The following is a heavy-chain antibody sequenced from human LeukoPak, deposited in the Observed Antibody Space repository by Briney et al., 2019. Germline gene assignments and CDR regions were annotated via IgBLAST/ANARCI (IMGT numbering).Heavy chain of an antibody. CDR2: IWYDGSNK. V-gene: IGHV3-33*01. CDR3: ARVWAAAVDYYGMDV. Sequence: QPGGSLRLSCAASGFTFSSYGMHWVRQAPGKGLEWVAVIWYDGSNKYYADSVKGRFTISRDNSKNTLYLQMNSLRAEDTAVYYCARVWAAAVDYYGMDVWGQGTTVTVSS. CDR1: GFTFSSYG. J-gene: IGHJ6*02. D-gene: IGHD6-13*01.